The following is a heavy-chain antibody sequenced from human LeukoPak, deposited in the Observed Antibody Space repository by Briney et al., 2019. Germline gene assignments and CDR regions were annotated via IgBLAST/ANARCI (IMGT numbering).Heavy chain of an antibody. CDR3: ARERGTYRYYFDY. D-gene: IGHD1-26*01. J-gene: IGHJ4*02. CDR1: GFTFSSYW. CDR2: IKQDGSEK. Sequence: GGSLRLSCAASGFTFSSYWMSWVRQAPGKGLEWVANIKQDGSEKYYVDFVKGRFTISRDNAKNSLYLQMNSLRAEDTAVYYCARERGTYRYYFDYWGQGTLVTVSS. V-gene: IGHV3-7*01.